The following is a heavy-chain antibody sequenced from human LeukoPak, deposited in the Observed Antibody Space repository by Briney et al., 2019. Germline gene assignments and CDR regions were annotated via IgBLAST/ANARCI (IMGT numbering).Heavy chain of an antibody. V-gene: IGHV3-21*01. CDR3: ARESPEWRYFDY. CDR1: GFTFGTYT. CDR2: MSSRGTYI. J-gene: IGHJ4*02. Sequence: GGSLRLSCAASGFTFGTYTMNWVRQAPGKGLEWVSCMSSRGTYIYYADSVKGRFTISRDDAKNSLYLQVNSLRAEDTAVYYCARESPEWRYFDYWGQGTPVTVSS. D-gene: IGHD2-8*01.